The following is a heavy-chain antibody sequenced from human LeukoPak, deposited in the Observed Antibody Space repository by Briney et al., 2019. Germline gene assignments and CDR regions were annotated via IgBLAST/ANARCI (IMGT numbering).Heavy chain of an antibody. CDR2: MFYSGYT. J-gene: IGHJ4*02. V-gene: IGHV4-39*07. CDR3: AKEPTGDKSFDS. D-gene: IGHD7-27*01. Sequence: SETLSLTCTVSGASISRTTYYWGWFRQPPGKGLEWIATMFYSGYTYYNPSLKSRVTISIDTSENQVSLKLGFETAADTALYYCAKEPTGDKSFDSWGQGTLVTVSS. CDR1: GASISRTTYY.